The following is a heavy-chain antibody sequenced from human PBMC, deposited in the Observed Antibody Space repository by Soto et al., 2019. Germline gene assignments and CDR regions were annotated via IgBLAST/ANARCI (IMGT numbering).Heavy chain of an antibody. CDR2: IHYSGST. CDR3: ARLGPYYYGSVDY. D-gene: IGHD3-10*01. CDR1: GGSPSPGRYH. Sequence: SETLSLPWTVSGGSPSPGRYHLCWLLHPPGRGLEWIGSIHYSGSTYYNSSLKTRVTISVDTSNSQFSLKLSSVTAADTAVYYCARLGPYYYGSVDYWGQGTLVTVS. V-gene: IGHV4-39*01. J-gene: IGHJ4*02.